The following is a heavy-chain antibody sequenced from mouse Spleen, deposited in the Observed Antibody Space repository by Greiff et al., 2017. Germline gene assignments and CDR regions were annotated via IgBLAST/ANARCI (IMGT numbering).Heavy chain of an antibody. J-gene: IGHJ3*01. CDR2: IDPSDSYT. D-gene: IGHD3-1*01. CDR3: ARMGEVSSGYVFAY. Sequence: QVQLQQPGAELVKPGASVKLSCTASGYTFTSYWMQWVKQRPGQGLEWIGEIDPSDSYTNYNQKFKGKATLTVDTSSSTAYMQLSSLTSEDSAVYYCARMGEVSSGYVFAYWGQGTLGTVSA. V-gene: IGHV1-50*01. CDR1: GYTFTSYW.